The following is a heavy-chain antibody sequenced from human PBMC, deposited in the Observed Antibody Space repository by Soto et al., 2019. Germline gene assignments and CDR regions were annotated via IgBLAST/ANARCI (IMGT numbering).Heavy chain of an antibody. CDR1: GFTFSSYA. CDR3: AKDADSGDYEQDYYGMDV. CDR2: ISGSGGST. Sequence: GGSLRLSYAASGFTFSSYAMSWVRQAPGKGLERVSAISGSGGSTYYADSVKGRFTISRDNSKNPLYLQLNSLRAEDTAVYYCAKDADSGDYEQDYYGMDVWGQGTTVTVSS. D-gene: IGHD4-17*01. V-gene: IGHV3-23*01. J-gene: IGHJ6*02.